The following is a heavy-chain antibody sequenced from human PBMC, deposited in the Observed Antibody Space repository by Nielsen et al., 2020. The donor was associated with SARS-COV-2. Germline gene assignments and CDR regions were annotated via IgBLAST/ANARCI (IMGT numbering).Heavy chain of an antibody. CDR3: ARVSGWLGVDY. D-gene: IGHD6-19*01. V-gene: IGHV4-31*03. CDR2: IYYSGST. Sequence: SETLSLTCTVSGGSISSGGYYWSWIRQHPGKGLEWIGYIYYSGSTNYNPSLKSRVTISVDTSKNQFSLKLSSVTAADTAVYYCARVSGWLGVDYWGQGTLVTVSS. CDR1: GGSISSGGYY. J-gene: IGHJ4*02.